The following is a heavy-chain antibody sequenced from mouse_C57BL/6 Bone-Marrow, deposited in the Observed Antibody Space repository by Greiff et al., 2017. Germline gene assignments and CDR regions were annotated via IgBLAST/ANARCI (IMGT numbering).Heavy chain of an antibody. CDR2: IDPSDSYT. CDR3: ARENYYGSSDGLSY. V-gene: IGHV1-50*01. J-gene: IGHJ3*01. Sequence: QVQLQQPGAELVKPGASVKLSCKASGYTFTSYWMQWVNQRPGQGLEWIGEIDPSDSYTNYNQKFKGKATLTVDTSSSTAYMQLSILTSEDSAVYYCARENYYGSSDGLSYWGQGTLVTVSA. D-gene: IGHD1-1*01. CDR1: GYTFTSYW.